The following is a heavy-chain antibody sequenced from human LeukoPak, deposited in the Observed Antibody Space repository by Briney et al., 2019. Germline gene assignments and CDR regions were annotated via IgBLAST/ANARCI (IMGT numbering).Heavy chain of an antibody. Sequence: GASVKVSCKASGYTFTSYYMHWVRQAPGQGLEWMGIINPSGGSTSYAQKFQGRVTMTRDTSTSTVYMELSSLRSEDTAVYYCTSQPPNYGGNPEPFDYWGQGTLVTVSS. J-gene: IGHJ4*02. CDR1: GYTFTSYY. CDR2: INPSGGST. CDR3: TSQPPNYGGNPEPFDY. V-gene: IGHV1-46*01. D-gene: IGHD4-23*01.